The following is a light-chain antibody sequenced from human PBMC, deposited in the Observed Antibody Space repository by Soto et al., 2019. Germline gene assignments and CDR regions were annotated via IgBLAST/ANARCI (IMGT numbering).Light chain of an antibody. CDR1: SSNIGSNY. CDR3: GTWDSSLSAGV. J-gene: IGLJ7*01. Sequence: QSVLTQPPSVSAAPGQTVTISCSGSSSNIGSNYVSCYQHLHGTAPKLLIYDNNNRPSGISDRFSVSKSGTSATLGITGLQTGDEADYYCGTWDSSLSAGVFGGGTQLTVL. CDR2: DNN. V-gene: IGLV1-51*01.